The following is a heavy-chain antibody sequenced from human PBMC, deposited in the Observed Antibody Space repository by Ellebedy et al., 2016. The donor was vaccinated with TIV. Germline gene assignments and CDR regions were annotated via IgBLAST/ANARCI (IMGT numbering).Heavy chain of an antibody. D-gene: IGHD2-2*02. Sequence: SETLSLXXAVYGGSFSGYYWSWIRQPPGKGLEWIGEINHSGSTNYNPSLKSRVTISVDTSKNQFSLKLSSVTAADTAVYYCALYCSSTSCYTKGLPYWGQGTLVTVSS. V-gene: IGHV4-34*01. CDR3: ALYCSSTSCYTKGLPY. J-gene: IGHJ4*02. CDR1: GGSFSGYY. CDR2: INHSGST.